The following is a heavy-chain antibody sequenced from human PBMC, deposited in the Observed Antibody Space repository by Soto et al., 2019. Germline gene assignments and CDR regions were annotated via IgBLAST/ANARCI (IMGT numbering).Heavy chain of an antibody. CDR3: ARQIPPDLIGYYYGIIDN. D-gene: IGHD3-22*01. V-gene: IGHV4-39*01. J-gene: IGHJ4*02. CDR2: IYYSGST. Sequence: PSETLSLTCTVSGGSISSSSYYWGWIRQSPGKGLEWIGSIYYSGSTYHNLPLKSRVTISVDTSKNQFSLKLSSVTAADTAVYYCARQIPPDLIGYYYGIIDNWGQGALVTVSS. CDR1: GGSISSSSYY.